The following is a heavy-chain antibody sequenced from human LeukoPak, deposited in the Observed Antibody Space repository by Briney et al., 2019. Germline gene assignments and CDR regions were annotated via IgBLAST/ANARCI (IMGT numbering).Heavy chain of an antibody. CDR3: AKGEDHGSGTVHFAS. CDR1: GGSISSSNW. V-gene: IGHV4-4*02. J-gene: IGHJ4*02. CDR2: IYHGGST. D-gene: IGHD3-10*01. Sequence: SGTLSLTCAVSGGSISSSNWWSGVRQPPRKWLEGIGEIYHGGSTNYNPSLKSRVAISVDMSRNQFSLQLSSVTAAHTAVYYCAKGEDHGSGTVHFASWGQGTLVTVSS.